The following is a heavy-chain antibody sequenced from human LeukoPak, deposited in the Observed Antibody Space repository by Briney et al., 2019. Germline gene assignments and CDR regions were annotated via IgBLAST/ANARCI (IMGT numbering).Heavy chain of an antibody. Sequence: PSETLSLTCAVSGGSISSSSYYWGWIRQPPGKGLEWIGSIYYSGSTYYNPSLKSRVTISVDTSKNQFSLKLSSVTAADTAVYYCARQGGYSSGYLDAFDIWGQGTMVTVSS. CDR1: GGSISSSSYY. V-gene: IGHV4-39*01. D-gene: IGHD3-22*01. J-gene: IGHJ3*02. CDR3: ARQGGYSSGYLDAFDI. CDR2: IYYSGST.